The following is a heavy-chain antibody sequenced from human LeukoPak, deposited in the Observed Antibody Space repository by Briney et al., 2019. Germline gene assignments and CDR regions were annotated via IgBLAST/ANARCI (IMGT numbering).Heavy chain of an antibody. CDR3: AAPLTEATA. CDR2: ISTGSSSI. D-gene: IGHD7-27*01. V-gene: IGHV3-21*01. CDR1: AFNFCRFS. J-gene: IGHJ5*02. Sequence: PGGSLRLSYAVAAFNFCRFSMNWLRQAPGKGLEWVASISTGSSSIYYADSVRGRFTISRDNAKNSLYLQINSLRVEDMAVYNCAAPLTEATAWGQGTLVTVSS.